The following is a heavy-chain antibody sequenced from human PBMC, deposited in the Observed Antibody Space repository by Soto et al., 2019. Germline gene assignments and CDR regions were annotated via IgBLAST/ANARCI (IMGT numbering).Heavy chain of an antibody. Sequence: TLSLTCTVSGASITSGSGYWSWVRQHPGRGLEWLGYIFHSGGTYYSPSLSSRLTLSIDTSNNQLSLHLNSVTPADTAVYYCAREFPYYESSDSYFDYWGQGALVTVSS. V-gene: IGHV4-31*03. CDR1: GASITSGSGY. CDR3: AREFPYYESSDSYFDY. J-gene: IGHJ4*02. CDR2: IFHSGGT. D-gene: IGHD3-16*01.